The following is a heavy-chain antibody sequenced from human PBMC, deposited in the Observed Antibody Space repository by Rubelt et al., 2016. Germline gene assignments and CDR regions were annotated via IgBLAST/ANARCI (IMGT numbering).Heavy chain of an antibody. CDR3: ARDGYNDIWGFFDY. D-gene: IGHD5-24*01. J-gene: IGHJ4*02. Sequence: QVQLVQSGAEVKKTGSSVKVSCKASGGTFSSYAISWVRQAPGQGLEWMGRIIPILGIANYAQKFQGRVTITADKSTSTAYMELSSLRSEDTAVYYCARDGYNDIWGFFDYWGQGTLVTVSS. V-gene: IGHV1-69*04. CDR1: GGTFSSYA. CDR2: IIPILGIA.